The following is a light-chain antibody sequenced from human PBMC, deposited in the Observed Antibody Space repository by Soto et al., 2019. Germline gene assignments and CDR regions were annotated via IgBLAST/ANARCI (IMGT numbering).Light chain of an antibody. V-gene: IGLV2-14*03. CDR2: DVT. CDR1: SSDIGRYNY. CDR3: SSYSTSGSWV. J-gene: IGLJ3*02. Sequence: QSALTQPASVSGSPGQSITISCTGTSSDIGRYNYVAWFQQHPGKAPRLMIYDVTNRPSGPSNRFSGSKSGNTASLTISGLQAEDEADYYCSSYSTSGSWVFGGGTKLTVL.